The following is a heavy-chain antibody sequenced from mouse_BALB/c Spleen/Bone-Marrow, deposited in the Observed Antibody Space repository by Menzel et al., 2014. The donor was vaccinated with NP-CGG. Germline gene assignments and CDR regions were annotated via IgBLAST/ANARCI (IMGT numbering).Heavy chain of an antibody. V-gene: IGHV5-9-3*01. Sequence: EVNVVESGGGLVKPGGSLKLSCAASGFTFSSYAMSWVRQTPEKRLEWVATISSGGSYTYYPDSVKGRFTISRDNAKNTLYLQMSSLRSEDTAMYYCARPPYYGSSEWYFDAWGAGTTVTVSS. CDR3: ARPPYYGSSEWYFDA. CDR2: ISSGGSYT. CDR1: GFTFSSYA. D-gene: IGHD1-1*01. J-gene: IGHJ1*01.